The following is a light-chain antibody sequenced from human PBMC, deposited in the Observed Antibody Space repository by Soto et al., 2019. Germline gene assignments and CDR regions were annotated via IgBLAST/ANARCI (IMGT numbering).Light chain of an antibody. V-gene: IGKV1-5*01. CDR2: DAS. J-gene: IGKJ3*01. Sequence: DIQLTQSPSTLSASVGDRVTLTCRASQSLNTRLAWYQQRPGKAPKLLIYDASTLESGVPSRFSGGGSGTEFTLTISRLEPEDFAVYYCQQNDRSPFTFSPGTKVDIK. CDR3: QQNDRSPFT. CDR1: QSLNTR.